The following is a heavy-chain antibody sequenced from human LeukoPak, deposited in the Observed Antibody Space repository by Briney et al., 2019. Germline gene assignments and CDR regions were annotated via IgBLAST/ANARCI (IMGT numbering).Heavy chain of an antibody. CDR2: IYLSGTT. J-gene: IGHJ4*02. V-gene: IGHV4-38-2*02. CDR3: ARARIHMTTDLDY. CDR1: GYSISSGYF. Sequence: SETLSLTCTVSGYSISSGYFWGWIRQPPGKGLEWIGSIYLSGTTFSNPSLKSRVTVSVDTSKNQFSLKLSSVTAADTAVYYCARARIHMTTDLDYWGQGTLVTVSS. D-gene: IGHD4-17*01.